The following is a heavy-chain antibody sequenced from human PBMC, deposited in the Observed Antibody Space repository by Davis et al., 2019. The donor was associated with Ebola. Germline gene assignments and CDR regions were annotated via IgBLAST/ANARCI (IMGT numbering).Heavy chain of an antibody. CDR2: ISGSGTSM. J-gene: IGHJ4*02. CDR3: ARPGRSSSPGY. Sequence: GESLKIPCAASGFTFSSYAMHWVRQAPGKGLEWISDISGSGTSMDYADSVKGRFTISRDNAKNSLYLQMNSLRDEDTAVYFCARPGRSSSPGYWGRGTLVTVSS. CDR1: GFTFSSYA. V-gene: IGHV3-48*02. D-gene: IGHD6-6*01.